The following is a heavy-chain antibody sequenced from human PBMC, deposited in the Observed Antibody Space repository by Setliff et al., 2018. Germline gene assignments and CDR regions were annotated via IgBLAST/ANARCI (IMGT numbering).Heavy chain of an antibody. V-gene: IGHV1-69*13. Sequence: GASVQVSCKASGGTFNTYGLSWVRQAPGQGLEWMGGIIPIIGEPNYAQKFQGRVTITADESTSTAYMELRSLKSEDTAVYYCAREALQRAGLYFFDIWGQGMLVTVS. CDR2: IIPIIGEP. CDR1: GGTFNTYG. J-gene: IGHJ4*02. CDR3: AREALQRAGLYFFDI. D-gene: IGHD3-10*01.